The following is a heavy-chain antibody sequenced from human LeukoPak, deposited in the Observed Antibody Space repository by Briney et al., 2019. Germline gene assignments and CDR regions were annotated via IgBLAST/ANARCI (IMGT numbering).Heavy chain of an antibody. CDR2: ISHDGSKT. Sequence: LVESGGGVVQSGRSLRLSCAAPGLAFSGYAMYWVRQTPGKGLEWVAVISHDGSKTYCADSVKGRFTISRDNSKSTLYLQMSSLRAEDTAVYYCARGAPPDYWGQGTLVTVSS. CDR1: GLAFSGYA. J-gene: IGHJ4*02. CDR3: ARGAPPDY. V-gene: IGHV3-30-3*01.